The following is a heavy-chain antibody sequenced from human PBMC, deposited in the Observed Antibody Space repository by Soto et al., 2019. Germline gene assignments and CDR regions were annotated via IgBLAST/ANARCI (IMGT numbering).Heavy chain of an antibody. Sequence: QVQLQESGPGLVKPSQTLSLTCTVSGGSISSGGYYWSWIRQHPGKGLEWIGYIYYSGSTYYNPSLKSRVTIPVYTSKNQFSLKLSSVTAADTAVYYCAREPQPNYGGGGDDAFDIWGQGTMVTVSS. V-gene: IGHV4-31*03. J-gene: IGHJ3*02. CDR1: GGSISSGGYY. CDR3: AREPQPNYGGGGDDAFDI. CDR2: IYYSGST. D-gene: IGHD4-17*01.